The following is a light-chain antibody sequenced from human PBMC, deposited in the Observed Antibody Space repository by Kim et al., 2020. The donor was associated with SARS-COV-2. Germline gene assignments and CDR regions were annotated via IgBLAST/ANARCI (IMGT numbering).Light chain of an antibody. CDR2: AAS. CDR3: QTYDSVPWT. Sequence: ASVGDRVTITCRASQDISYYLAWYQQEPGKVPLLLIYAASALRSGVPSRFGGSGSGTDFTLTITSLQPEDVATYYCQTYDSVPWTFGPGTRVDIK. J-gene: IGKJ1*01. V-gene: IGKV1-27*01. CDR1: QDISYY.